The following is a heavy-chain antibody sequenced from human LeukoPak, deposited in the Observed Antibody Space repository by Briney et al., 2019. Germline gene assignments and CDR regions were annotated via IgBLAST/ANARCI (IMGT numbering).Heavy chain of an antibody. J-gene: IGHJ3*02. D-gene: IGHD3-22*01. V-gene: IGHV4-59*01. CDR3: ARVRGDSSGYMTFDI. CDR2: IYYSGST. Sequence: SETLALTCTVSGGSISRDYWSWIRQPPGKGLDWIGYIYYSGSTNYNPSVKSRVNISVATSKNQFSLKLSSVTAAETAVYSCARVRGDSSGYMTFDIWGQGTMVTVSS. CDR1: GGSISRDY.